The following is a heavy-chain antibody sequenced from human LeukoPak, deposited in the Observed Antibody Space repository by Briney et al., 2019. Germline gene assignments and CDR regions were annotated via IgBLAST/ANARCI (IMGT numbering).Heavy chain of an antibody. J-gene: IGHJ4*02. CDR2: ISGSGGST. CDR1: GFTFSSYA. D-gene: IGHD3-22*01. V-gene: IGHV3-23*01. Sequence: GESLRLSCAASGFTFSSYAMSWVRQAPGKGLEWVSAISGSGGSTYYADSVKGRFTISRDNSKNTLYLQMNSLRAEDTAVYYCAKDMRATPYYYDSSGYYVIDYWGQGTLVTVSS. CDR3: AKDMRATPYYYDSSGYYVIDY.